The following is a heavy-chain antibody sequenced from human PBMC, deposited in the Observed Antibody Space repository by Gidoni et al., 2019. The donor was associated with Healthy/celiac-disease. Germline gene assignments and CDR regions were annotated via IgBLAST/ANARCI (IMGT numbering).Heavy chain of an antibody. D-gene: IGHD2-15*01. Sequence: QVQLVQSGAEVKKPGASVKVSCKASGYTFTGYYLHWVRQAPGQGLEWMGWINPNSGGTNYAQKFQGRVTMTRDTSISTAYMELSRLRSDDTAVYYCASYCSGGSCYSENGAMDVWGQGTTVTVSS. J-gene: IGHJ6*02. CDR2: INPNSGGT. CDR3: ASYCSGGSCYSENGAMDV. V-gene: IGHV1-2*02. CDR1: GYTFTGYY.